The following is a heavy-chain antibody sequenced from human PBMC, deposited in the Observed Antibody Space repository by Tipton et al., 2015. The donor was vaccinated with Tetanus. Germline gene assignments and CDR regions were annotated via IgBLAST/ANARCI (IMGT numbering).Heavy chain of an antibody. CDR2: IYSTSTT. J-gene: IGHJ2*01. CDR3: ARDRAPPSSWYFDL. Sequence: SLRLSCAASGFSVSNSYLSWVRQAPGKGLEWVSIIYSTSTTYYVDSVKGRFTISRDISKNMVYLQMNSLRAEDTAVYYCARDRAPPSSWYFDLWGRGTLVTVSS. D-gene: IGHD3-10*01. CDR1: GFSVSNSY. V-gene: IGHV3-53*01.